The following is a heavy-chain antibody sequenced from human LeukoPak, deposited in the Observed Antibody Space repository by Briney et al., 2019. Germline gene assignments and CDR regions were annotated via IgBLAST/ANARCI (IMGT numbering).Heavy chain of an antibody. CDR2: INPNSGGT. D-gene: IGHD6-19*01. J-gene: IGHJ6*03. CDR1: GYTFTGYY. CDR3: ARGGVAVAGCYYYYYMDV. Sequence: ASVKVSCKASGYTFTGYYMHWVRQAPGQGLEWMGWINPNSGGTNYAQKFQGRVTMTRDTSISTAYMELSRLRSDDTAVYYCARGGVAVAGCYYYYYMDVWGKGTTVTVSS. V-gene: IGHV1-2*02.